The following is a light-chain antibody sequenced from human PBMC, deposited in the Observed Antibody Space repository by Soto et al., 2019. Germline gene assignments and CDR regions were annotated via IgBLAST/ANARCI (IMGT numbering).Light chain of an antibody. V-gene: IGKV1-9*01. CDR3: QQLFMYPPT. CDR1: QAVNTR. Sequence: LTQSPATLSSFPGDRVTLSCRASQAVNTRLAWYQQKPGKAPKLLIYGASTLQSGVPSRFGGSGSGTDFTLTVSSLQPEDFATYYCQQLFMYPPTFGPGTKVDIK. J-gene: IGKJ3*01. CDR2: GAS.